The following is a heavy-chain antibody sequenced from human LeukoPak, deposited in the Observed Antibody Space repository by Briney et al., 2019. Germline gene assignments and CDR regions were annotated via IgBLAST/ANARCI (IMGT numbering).Heavy chain of an antibody. D-gene: IGHD2-2*02. CDR3: AKGYCSSTSCYRVYFEY. CDR2: ISGSGGST. J-gene: IGHJ4*02. Sequence: PGGSLRLSCAASGFTFSSYAMSWVRQAPGKGLEWVSAISGSGGSTYYADSVKGRFTISRDNSKNTLYLQMNSLRAEDTAVYYCAKGYCSSTSCYRVYFEYWGQGTLVTVSS. CDR1: GFTFSSYA. V-gene: IGHV3-23*01.